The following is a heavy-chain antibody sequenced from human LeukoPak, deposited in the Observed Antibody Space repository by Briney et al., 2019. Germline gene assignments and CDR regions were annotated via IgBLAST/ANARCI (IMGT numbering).Heavy chain of an antibody. J-gene: IGHJ4*02. CDR3: ARMGTFYFDY. V-gene: IGHV4-59*01. D-gene: IGHD1-1*01. Sequence: TLSLTCXVSGGSISSYYWSWIRQPPGKGLEWIGYIYYSGSTNYNPSLKSRVTISVDTSKNQFSLKLSSVTAADTAVYYCARMGTFYFDYWGQGTLVTVSS. CDR1: GGSISSYY. CDR2: IYYSGST.